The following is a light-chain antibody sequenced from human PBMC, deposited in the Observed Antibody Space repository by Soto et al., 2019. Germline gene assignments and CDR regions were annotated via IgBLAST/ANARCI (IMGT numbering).Light chain of an antibody. J-gene: IGKJ3*01. CDR1: QGISSW. CDR3: QPAKRVPRT. V-gene: IGKV1-12*01. CDR2: AAS. Sequence: DIQMTQSPSSVSASVGDRVTITCRASQGISSWLAWYQQKPGKAPKLLIYAASSLQSGVPSRFSGRGSGTDFTLNISRQQPEDFSTYYCQPAKRVPRTFGPGTKVDIK.